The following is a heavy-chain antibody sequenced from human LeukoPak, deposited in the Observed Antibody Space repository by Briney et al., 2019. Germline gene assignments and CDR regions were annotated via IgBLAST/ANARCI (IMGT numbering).Heavy chain of an antibody. CDR3: AREIASSMIVVVITTGGAFDI. CDR1: GGTFSSYA. CDR2: IIPIFGTA. D-gene: IGHD3-22*01. J-gene: IGHJ3*02. V-gene: IGHV1-69*05. Sequence: SVKVSCKASGGTFSSYAISWVRQAPGQGLEWMGRIIPIFGTANYAQKFQGRVTITTDESTSTAYMELSSLRSGDTAVYYCAREIASSMIVVVITTGGAFDIWGQGTMVTVSS.